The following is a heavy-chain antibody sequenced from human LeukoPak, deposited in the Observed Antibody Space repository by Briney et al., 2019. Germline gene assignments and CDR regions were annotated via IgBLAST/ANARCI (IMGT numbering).Heavy chain of an antibody. CDR1: GGSISSSSYY. D-gene: IGHD6-6*01. CDR2: IYYSGST. CDR3: ARRVARSSSGFDY. Sequence: SETLSLTCTVSGGSISSSSYYWGWIRQPPGKGLEWIGTIYYSGSTYYNPSLKSRVTVSVDTSKNQFSLKLSSVTAADPAVYYCARRVARSSSGFDYWGQGTLVTVSS. J-gene: IGHJ4*02. V-gene: IGHV4-39*01.